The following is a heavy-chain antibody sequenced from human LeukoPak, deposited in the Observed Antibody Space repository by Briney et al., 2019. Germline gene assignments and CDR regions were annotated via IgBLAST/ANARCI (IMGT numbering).Heavy chain of an antibody. CDR3: ARVATPGSYYYMDV. V-gene: IGHV4-59*01. CDR1: GGSISSYY. CDR2: IYYTGST. D-gene: IGHD3-10*01. J-gene: IGHJ6*03. Sequence: PSETLSLTCTVSGGSISSYYWSWIRQPPGKGLEWIGYIYYTGSTNYDPSLKSRVTISVDTSKNRFSLKMTSVTAADTAVYYCARVATPGSYYYMDVWGKGTTVTVSS.